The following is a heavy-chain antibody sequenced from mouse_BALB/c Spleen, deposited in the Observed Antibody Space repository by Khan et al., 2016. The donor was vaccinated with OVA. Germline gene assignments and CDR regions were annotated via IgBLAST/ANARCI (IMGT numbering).Heavy chain of an antibody. D-gene: IGHD2-13*01. V-gene: IGHV1S137*01. CDR3: VRGEKIAC. J-gene: IGHJ3*01. Sequence: QVQLQQSGAELVRPGVSVKISCKASGYTFTDYAMHWVKQRHAKSLEWIGVICTNYGDADYNQKFQGKASMTVDRSSSTAYLELVSLTSEDSAIYYCVRGEKIACWGQGTLVTVSA. CDR2: ICTNYGDA. CDR1: GYTFTDYA.